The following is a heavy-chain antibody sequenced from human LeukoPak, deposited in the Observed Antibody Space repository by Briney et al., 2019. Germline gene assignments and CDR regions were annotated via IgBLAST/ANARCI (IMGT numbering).Heavy chain of an antibody. CDR3: ARPDYYDSSGYYGGRGDWFDP. D-gene: IGHD3-22*01. CDR1: GYTFTFYG. V-gene: IGHV1-18*01. J-gene: IGHJ5*02. Sequence: ASVKVSCKASGYTFTFYGISWVRQAPGQGLEWMGWISAYNGNTNYAQKFQGRVTMTRDTSISTAYMELSRLRSDDTAVYYCARPDYYDSSGYYGGRGDWFDPWGQGTLVTVSS. CDR2: ISAYNGNT.